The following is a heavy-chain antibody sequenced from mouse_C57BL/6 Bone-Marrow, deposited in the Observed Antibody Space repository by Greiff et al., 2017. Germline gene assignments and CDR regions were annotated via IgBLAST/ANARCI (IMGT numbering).Heavy chain of an antibody. D-gene: IGHD2-14*01. J-gene: IGHJ2*01. CDR3: ARHGCWWDFRLDV. CDR2: LRSGGSYT. V-gene: IGHV5-6*01. Sequence: EVKVVESGGDLVKPGGSLKLSCAASGFTFSSSGMSLVRQTPDKRLGWVATLRSGGSYTNYPDSVQGRFTISRDNAKNTLYLQMSCLKAEDTAMDDCARHGCWWDFRLDVWGQGTTLTGSS. CDR1: GFTFSSSG.